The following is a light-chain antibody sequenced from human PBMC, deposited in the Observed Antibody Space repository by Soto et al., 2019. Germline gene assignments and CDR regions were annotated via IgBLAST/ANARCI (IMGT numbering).Light chain of an antibody. Sequence: EIVLTQSPATLSLSPGERASLSCRASRTVSNYLAWYQQKPGQAPRLLIYDASNRASGIPARFSGSGSGTDFTLTISSLEPEDFAVYHCQQYNNWPPFTFGPGTKVDIK. V-gene: IGKV3-11*01. CDR2: DAS. CDR1: RTVSNY. J-gene: IGKJ3*01. CDR3: QQYNNWPPFT.